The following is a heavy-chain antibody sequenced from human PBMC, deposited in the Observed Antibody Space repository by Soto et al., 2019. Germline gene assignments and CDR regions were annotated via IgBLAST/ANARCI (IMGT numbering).Heavy chain of an antibody. CDR2: IYHSGST. J-gene: IGHJ5*02. D-gene: IGHD5-12*01. V-gene: IGHV4-4*02. Sequence: QVQLQESGPGLVKPSGTLSLTCAVSGGSISSSNWWSWVRQPPGKGLEWIGEIYHSGSTNYNPSLQSRVTIAVDKSKNHFSLKLSSGTAADTAVYYCARGEYSGYEAWWFDPWGQGTLVTVSS. CDR1: GGSISSSNW. CDR3: ARGEYSGYEAWWFDP.